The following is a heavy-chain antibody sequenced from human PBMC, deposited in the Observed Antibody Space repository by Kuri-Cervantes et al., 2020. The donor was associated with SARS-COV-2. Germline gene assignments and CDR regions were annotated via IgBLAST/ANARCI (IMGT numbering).Heavy chain of an antibody. D-gene: IGHD6-13*01. CDR3: ARYSRSWYD. Sequence: GESLKISCAASGFTFSSYGMHWVRQAPGKGLEWVAVISYDGSNKYYADSVKGRFTISRDNSKNTLYLQMNSLRVEDTAVYYCARYSRSWYDWGQGTLVTVSS. CDR2: ISYDGSNK. J-gene: IGHJ4*02. V-gene: IGHV3-30*03. CDR1: GFTFSSYG.